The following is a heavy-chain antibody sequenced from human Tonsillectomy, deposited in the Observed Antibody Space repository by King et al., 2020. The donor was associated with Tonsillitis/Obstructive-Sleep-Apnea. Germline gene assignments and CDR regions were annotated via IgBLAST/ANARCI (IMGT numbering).Heavy chain of an antibody. CDR3: ARPPPV. Sequence: QLQESGPGLVKPSETLSLTCTVSGGSISSSSYYWGWIRQPPGKGLEWIASIYYNGNTYYNPSLKSRVTISVDTSKNQFSLRLSSVTAADTAVYYCARPPPVWGQGTLVTVSS. V-gene: IGHV4-39*01. CDR1: GGSISSSSYY. J-gene: IGHJ4*02. CDR2: IYYNGNT.